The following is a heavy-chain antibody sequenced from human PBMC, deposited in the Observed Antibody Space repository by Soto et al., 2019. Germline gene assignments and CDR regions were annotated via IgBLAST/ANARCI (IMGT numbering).Heavy chain of an antibody. J-gene: IGHJ1*01. Sequence: QVQLVQSGAEVKKPGASVKVSCKASGYTSTSYAMHWVRQAPGQRLEWMGWINAGNGNTKYSQKFQGRVTITRDTSASTAYMELSSLRSEDTAVYYCARDRRTTVTTPAEYFQHWGQGTLVTVSS. CDR3: ARDRRTTVTTPAEYFQH. CDR2: INAGNGNT. V-gene: IGHV1-3*01. CDR1: GYTSTSYA. D-gene: IGHD4-17*01.